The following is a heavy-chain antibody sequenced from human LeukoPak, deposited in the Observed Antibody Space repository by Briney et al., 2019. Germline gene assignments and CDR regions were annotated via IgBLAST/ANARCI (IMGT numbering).Heavy chain of an antibody. J-gene: IGHJ4*02. CDR3: ARGSGSSSWYYFDY. D-gene: IGHD6-13*01. Sequence: SQTLSLTCTVSGGSISSGSYYWSCIRQPAGKGLEWIGRIYTSGSTNYNPSLKSRVTISVDTSKNQFSLKLSSVTAADTAVYYCARGSGSSSWYYFDYWGQGTLVTVSS. V-gene: IGHV4-61*02. CDR1: GGSISSGSYY. CDR2: IYTSGST.